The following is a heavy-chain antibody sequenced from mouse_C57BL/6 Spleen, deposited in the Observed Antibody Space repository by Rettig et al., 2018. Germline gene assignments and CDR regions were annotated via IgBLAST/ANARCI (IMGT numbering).Heavy chain of an antibody. Sequence: RFIVSRDTSQSILYLQMNALRAEDTAIYYCARDAGGFDYWGQGTTLTVSS. J-gene: IGHJ2*01. CDR3: ARDAGGFDY. V-gene: IGHV7-1*01.